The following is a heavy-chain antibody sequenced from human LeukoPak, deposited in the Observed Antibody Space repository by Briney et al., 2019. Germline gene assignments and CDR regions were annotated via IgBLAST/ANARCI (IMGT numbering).Heavy chain of an antibody. J-gene: IGHJ3*02. CDR1: GFTFSSYA. D-gene: IGHD3-22*01. Sequence: GGSLRLSCAASGFTFSSYAMHWVRQAPGKGLEWVAVISYDGSNKYYADSVKGRFTISRDNSKNTLYLQMNSLRAEDTAVYCCAAVRYYDSSGYPPGAFDIWGQGTMVTVSS. CDR3: AAVRYYDSSGYPPGAFDI. CDR2: ISYDGSNK. V-gene: IGHV3-30-3*01.